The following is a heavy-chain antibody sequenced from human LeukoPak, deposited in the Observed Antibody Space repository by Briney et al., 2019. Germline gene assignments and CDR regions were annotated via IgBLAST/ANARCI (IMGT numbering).Heavy chain of an antibody. J-gene: IGHJ6*02. CDR1: GFTLSSYW. D-gene: IGHD3-16*01. V-gene: IGHV3-74*01. CDR2: INSDGSRT. Sequence: GGSLRLSCAASGFTLSSYWMHWVRHAPGKGLVWVSRINSDGSRTYYADSVKGRCTISRDNAKNTLYLQMNSLRAEDTAVYYCARDFGPYGMDVWGQGTTVTVSS. CDR3: ARDFGPYGMDV.